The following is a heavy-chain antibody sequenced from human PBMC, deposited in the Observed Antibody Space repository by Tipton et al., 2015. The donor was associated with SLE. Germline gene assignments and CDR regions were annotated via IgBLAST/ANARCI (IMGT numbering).Heavy chain of an antibody. V-gene: IGHV4-31*03. Sequence: TLSLTCTVSGGSISSGGYYWSWIRQHPGKGLEWIGYIYYSGRTYYNPSLKSRVTISVDTSKNQFSLKLSSVTAADTAVYYCARDRITGTTNYFDYWGQGTLVTVSS. CDR2: IYYSGRT. D-gene: IGHD1-20*01. J-gene: IGHJ4*02. CDR1: GGSISSGGYY. CDR3: ARDRITGTTNYFDY.